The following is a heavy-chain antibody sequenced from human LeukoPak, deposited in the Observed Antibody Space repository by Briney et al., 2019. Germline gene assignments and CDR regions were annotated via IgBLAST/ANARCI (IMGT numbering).Heavy chain of an antibody. Sequence: SETLSLTCTVSGGSISSSSYYWGWIRQPPGKGLEWIGSIYYSGSTYYNPSLKSRVTMSVDTSKNQFTLKLSSVTAADTAVYYCARHGGSGTYYDFWSGPYYFDYWGQGTLVTVSS. CDR3: ARHGGSGTYYDFWSGPYYFDY. V-gene: IGHV4-39*01. J-gene: IGHJ4*02. D-gene: IGHD3-3*01. CDR2: IYYSGST. CDR1: GGSISSSSYY.